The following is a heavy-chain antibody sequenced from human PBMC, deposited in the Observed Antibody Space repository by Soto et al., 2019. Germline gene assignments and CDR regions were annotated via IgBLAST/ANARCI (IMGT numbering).Heavy chain of an antibody. CDR2: IYYSGST. D-gene: IGHD3-22*01. CDR3: ARVQGFRYDSSGYYFDY. V-gene: IGHV4-31*03. CDR1: GGSISSGGYY. Sequence: QVQLQESGPGLVKPSQTLSLTCTVSGGSISSGGYYWSWIRQHPGKGLEWIGYIYYSGSTYYNPSLKSRVTISVATAKNQFSLKLSSVTAADTAVYYCARVQGFRYDSSGYYFDYWGQGTLFAVSA. J-gene: IGHJ4*02.